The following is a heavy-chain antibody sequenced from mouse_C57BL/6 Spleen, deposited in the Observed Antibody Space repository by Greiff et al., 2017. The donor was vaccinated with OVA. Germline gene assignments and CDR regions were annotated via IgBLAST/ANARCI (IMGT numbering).Heavy chain of an antibody. CDR2: IDPSDSYT. CDR1: GYTFTSYW. V-gene: IGHV1-50*01. Sequence: VQLQQPGAELVKPGASVKLSCKASGYTFTSYWMQWVKQRPGQGLEWIGEIDPSDSYTNYNQKFKGKATLTVDTSSSTAYMQLSSLTSEDSAVYYCARWGLGGDYYAMDYWGQGTSVTVSS. D-gene: IGHD4-1*01. CDR3: ARWGLGGDYYAMDY. J-gene: IGHJ4*01.